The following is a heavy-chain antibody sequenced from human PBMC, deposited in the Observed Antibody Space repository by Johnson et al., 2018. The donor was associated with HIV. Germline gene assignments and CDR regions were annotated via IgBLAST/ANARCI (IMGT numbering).Heavy chain of an antibody. CDR3: ARAPGAVPNPGTGSNDAFDI. Sequence: VQLVESGGGVVQPGGSLRLSCAASGFTFSSYGMHWVRQAPGKGLEWVSAISGSGGSTYYADSVKGRFTISRDNSKNTLYLQMNILRAEDTAVYYCARAPGAVPNPGTGSNDAFDIWGQGTMVTVSS. CDR1: GFTFSSYG. D-gene: IGHD1-1*01. CDR2: ISGSGGST. J-gene: IGHJ3*02. V-gene: IGHV3-23*04.